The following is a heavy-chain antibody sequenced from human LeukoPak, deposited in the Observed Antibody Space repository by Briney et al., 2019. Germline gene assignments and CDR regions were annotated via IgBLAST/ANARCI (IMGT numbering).Heavy chain of an antibody. CDR3: ARLGIGVVPSAMLGDYYFDY. CDR2: ICYSGST. D-gene: IGHD2-2*01. V-gene: IGHV4-59*08. CDR1: GGSISSHY. J-gene: IGHJ4*02. Sequence: SETLSLTCTVSGGSISSHYWSWIRQPPGKGLEWIGYICYSGSTKYNPSLKSRVTISVDASKSQFSLKLTSVTAADTAVYYCARLGIGVVPSAMLGDYYFDYWGQGTLVTVSS.